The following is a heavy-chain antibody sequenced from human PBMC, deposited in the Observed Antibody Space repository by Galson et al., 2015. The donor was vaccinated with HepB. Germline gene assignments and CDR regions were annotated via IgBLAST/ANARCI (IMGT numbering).Heavy chain of an antibody. CDR1: GFTFSSYW. V-gene: IGHV3-7*01. CDR3: ARPPPYYYDSSGYYPSYYFDY. J-gene: IGHJ4*02. CDR2: IEQDGSEK. Sequence: SLRLSCAASGFTFSSYWMSWVRQAPGKGLEWVANIEQDGSEKYYVDSVKGRFTISRDNAKNSLYLQMNSLRAEDTAVYYCARPPPYYYDSSGYYPSYYFDYWGQGTLVTVSS. D-gene: IGHD3-22*01.